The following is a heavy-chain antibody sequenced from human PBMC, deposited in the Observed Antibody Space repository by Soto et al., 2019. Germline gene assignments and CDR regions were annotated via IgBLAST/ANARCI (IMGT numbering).Heavy chain of an antibody. V-gene: IGHV3-30*04. D-gene: IGHD6-13*01. Sequence: QEQLVESGGGVVQPGRSLRLSCAASGFNFSTYAMHWVRQAPGKGLEWVAVISYDGGKKYYADSLKGRFTISRDNSKNTLYVEMNSLSAEDTAVYYCAREGQPAAGTTPHNWGQGTLVTVSS. J-gene: IGHJ4*02. CDR3: AREGQPAAGTTPHN. CDR2: ISYDGGKK. CDR1: GFNFSTYA.